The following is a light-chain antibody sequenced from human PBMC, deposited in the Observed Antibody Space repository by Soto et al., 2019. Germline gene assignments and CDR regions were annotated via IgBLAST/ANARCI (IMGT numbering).Light chain of an antibody. CDR1: QSVSIN. Sequence: EIVMTQSPATLSVSPGERATLSCRASQSVSINLAWYQQKPGQAPRLLIYRASTRATGIPARFSGSGSGTDFTLTISSLQSEDFAVYYCQQYNSWPPITFGQGTRLEIK. CDR3: QQYNSWPPIT. V-gene: IGKV3-15*01. J-gene: IGKJ5*01. CDR2: RAS.